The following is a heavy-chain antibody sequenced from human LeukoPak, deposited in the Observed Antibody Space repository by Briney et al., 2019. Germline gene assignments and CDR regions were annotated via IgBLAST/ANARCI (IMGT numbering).Heavy chain of an antibody. J-gene: IGHJ3*02. CDR2: ISGSGGST. V-gene: IGHV3-23*01. CDR3: ASQRSVGATYAFDI. D-gene: IGHD1-26*01. Sequence: GGSLRLSCAASGFTFSSYAMSWVRQAPGKGLEWVSAISGSGGSTYYADSGKGRFTISRDNSKNTLYLQMNSLRVEDTAVYYCASQRSVGATYAFDIWGQGTLVTVSS. CDR1: GFTFSSYA.